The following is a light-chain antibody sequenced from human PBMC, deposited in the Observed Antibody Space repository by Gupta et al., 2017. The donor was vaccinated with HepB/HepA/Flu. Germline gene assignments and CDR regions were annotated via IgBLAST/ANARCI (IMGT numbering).Light chain of an antibody. CDR3: CSYAGSSTLEV. Sequence: QSALTQPASVSGSPGQSITISCTGTSSDVGSYNLVSWYQQHPGKAPKLMIYEVSKRPSGVSNRFSGSKSGNTASLTISALQAEDEADYYCCSYAGSSTLEVFGGGTKLTVL. CDR2: EVS. V-gene: IGLV2-23*02. CDR1: SSDVGSYNL. J-gene: IGLJ2*01.